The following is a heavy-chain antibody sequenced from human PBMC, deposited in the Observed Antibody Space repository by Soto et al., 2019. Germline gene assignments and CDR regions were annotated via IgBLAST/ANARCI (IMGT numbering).Heavy chain of an antibody. J-gene: IGHJ4*02. V-gene: IGHV3-23*01. CDR2: ISGSGGNT. D-gene: IGHD6-19*01. CDR3: AKDQRGSSGWPPKSYFDY. Sequence: PGGSLRLSCAASGFTFSSYAMSWVRQAPGKGLEWVSAISGSGGNTYYADSVKGRFTISRDNSKNTLYLQMNSLRAEDTAVYYCAKDQRGSSGWPPKSYFDYWGQGTLVTVSS. CDR1: GFTFSSYA.